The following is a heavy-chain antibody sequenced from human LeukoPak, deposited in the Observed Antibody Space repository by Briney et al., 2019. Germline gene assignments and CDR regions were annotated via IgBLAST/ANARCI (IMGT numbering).Heavy chain of an antibody. CDR3: ARDHTPAWLGNSWFDP. CDR1: GGTFSRYT. D-gene: IGHD2/OR15-2a*01. Sequence: GASVKVSCKASGGTFSRYTISWVRQAPGQGLEWMGRIIPIFGTANYAQKFQGRVTITTDESTSTAYMELSSLRSEDTAVYYCARDHTPAWLGNSWFDPWGQGTLVPVSS. J-gene: IGHJ5*02. V-gene: IGHV1-69*05. CDR2: IIPIFGTA.